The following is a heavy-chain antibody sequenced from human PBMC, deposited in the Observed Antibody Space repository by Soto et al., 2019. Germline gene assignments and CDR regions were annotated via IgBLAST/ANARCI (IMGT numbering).Heavy chain of an antibody. CDR2: ISWKSGSI. J-gene: IGHJ5*02. D-gene: IGHD6-19*01. CDR3: TKGISSGWYHFRWFDP. Sequence: EVQLVESGGGLVQPGRSLRLSCAASGFTFDDYAMHWVRQAPGKGLEWVSGISWKSGSIGYADSVKGRFTISRDNAKNPLYLQMNRLRAEDTALYYCTKGISSGWYHFRWFDPWGQGALVTVSS. CDR1: GFTFDDYA. V-gene: IGHV3-9*01.